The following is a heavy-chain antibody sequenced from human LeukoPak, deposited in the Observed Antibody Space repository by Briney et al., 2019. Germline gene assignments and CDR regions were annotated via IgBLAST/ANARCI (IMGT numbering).Heavy chain of an antibody. Sequence: GGSLRLSCAASGFTFSSHAMSWVLQAPGKGLEWVSAISGSGGSTYYADSVKGRFTICRDNSKNTLYLQMNSLRAEDTAVYYCARTRITMVRGVNHPHYYYYGMDVWGQGTTVTVSS. J-gene: IGHJ6*02. CDR3: ARTRITMVRGVNHPHYYYYGMDV. D-gene: IGHD3-10*01. CDR2: ISGSGGST. CDR1: GFTFSSHA. V-gene: IGHV3-23*01.